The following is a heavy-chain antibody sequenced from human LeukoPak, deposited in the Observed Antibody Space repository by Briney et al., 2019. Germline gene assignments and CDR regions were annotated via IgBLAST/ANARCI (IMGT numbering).Heavy chain of an antibody. J-gene: IGHJ4*02. CDR1: GFTVSSNY. CDR3: ARDFYGGKGDY. V-gene: IGHV3-66*02. Sequence: PGGSLRLSCVASGFTVSSNYMSWVRQAPGKGLEWVSVIYSGGSTYYADSVKGRFTISRDNSKNTLYLQMNSLRAEDTAVYYCARDFYGGKGDYLGQGTLVTVSS. CDR2: IYSGGST. D-gene: IGHD4-23*01.